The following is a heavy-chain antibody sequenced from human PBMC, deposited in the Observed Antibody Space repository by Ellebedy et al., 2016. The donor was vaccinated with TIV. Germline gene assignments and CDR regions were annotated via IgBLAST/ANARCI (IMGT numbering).Heavy chain of an antibody. CDR3: ARSVTVPDAFDI. V-gene: IGHV4-59*01. CDR2: IYYSGST. CDR1: GGSISSYY. D-gene: IGHD2-21*02. J-gene: IGHJ3*02. Sequence: MPSETLSLTCTVSGGSISSYYWSWIRQPPGKGLEWIGYIYYSGSTNYNPSLKSRVTISVDTSKNQFSLKLSSVTAADTAVYYCARSVTVPDAFDIWGQGTMVTVSS.